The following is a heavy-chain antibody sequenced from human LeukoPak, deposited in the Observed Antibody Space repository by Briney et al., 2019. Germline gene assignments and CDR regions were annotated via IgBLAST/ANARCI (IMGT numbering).Heavy chain of an antibody. CDR2: MNPNSGNT. D-gene: IGHD6-19*01. Sequence: ASVKVSCKASGYTFTSYDINWVRQAPGQGLEWMGWMNPNSGNTGYAQKFQGRVTMTRNTSISTAYMELSSLRSDDTAVYYCARVPGIAVAGTGNWFDPWGQGTLVTVSS. CDR3: ARVPGIAVAGTGNWFDP. V-gene: IGHV1-8*01. CDR1: GYTFTSYD. J-gene: IGHJ5*02.